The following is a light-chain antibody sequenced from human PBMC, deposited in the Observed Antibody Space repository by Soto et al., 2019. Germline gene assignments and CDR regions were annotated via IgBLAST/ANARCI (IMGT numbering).Light chain of an antibody. CDR3: QQYGSSSIT. CDR1: QSVSSSY. J-gene: IGKJ5*01. V-gene: IGKV3-20*01. Sequence: EIVLTHSPGTLSLSPGEIATLSCRASQSVSSSYLAWYQQKPGQAPRLLVYGASSRATGIPDRFSGSGSGTEFTLIISRLEPEDFAVYYCQQYGSSSITFGQGTRLEIK. CDR2: GAS.